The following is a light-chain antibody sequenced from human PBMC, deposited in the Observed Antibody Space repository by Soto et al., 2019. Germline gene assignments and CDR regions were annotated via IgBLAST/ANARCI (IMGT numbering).Light chain of an antibody. J-gene: IGLJ3*02. Sequence: QSALTQPASLSGSPGQSITISCTGTSSDVGGSGLVSWYQFHPGKAPKLLIFEGFKRPSGISNRFSGSKSGSTASLTISGLQAEDEADYYCGTWDSTLSVGVFGGGTKLTVL. CDR1: SSDVGGSGL. V-gene: IGLV2-23*01. CDR2: EGF. CDR3: GTWDSTLSVGV.